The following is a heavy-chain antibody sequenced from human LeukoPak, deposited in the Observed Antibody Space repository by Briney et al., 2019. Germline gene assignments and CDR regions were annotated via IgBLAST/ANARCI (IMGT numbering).Heavy chain of an antibody. D-gene: IGHD3-10*01. J-gene: IGHJ4*02. CDR1: GFTFSSYG. CDR3: ARDLGGRYYGSGFDY. V-gene: IGHV3-30*03. CDR2: ISYDGSNK. Sequence: GGSLRLSCAASGFTFSSYGMHWVRQAPGKGLEWVAVISYDGSNKYYADSVKGRFTISRDNSKNTLYLQMNSLRAEDTAVYYCARDLGGRYYGSGFDYWGQGTLVTVSS.